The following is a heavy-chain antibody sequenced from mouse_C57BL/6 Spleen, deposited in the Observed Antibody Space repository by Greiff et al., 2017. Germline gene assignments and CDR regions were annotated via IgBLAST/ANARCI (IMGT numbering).Heavy chain of an antibody. Sequence: VKLMESGPGLVAPSQSLSITCTVSGLPFTSHGVHWVRQPPGKGLEGLVVIWSDGSKTYNSALKSRLSINKDNTKSQVFLKMNSPQTDDTAMYYCATTGTDYAMDYWGQGTSVTVSS. V-gene: IGHV2-6*03. D-gene: IGHD4-1*02. CDR2: IWSDGSK. J-gene: IGHJ4*01. CDR3: ATTGTDYAMDY. CDR1: GLPFTSHG.